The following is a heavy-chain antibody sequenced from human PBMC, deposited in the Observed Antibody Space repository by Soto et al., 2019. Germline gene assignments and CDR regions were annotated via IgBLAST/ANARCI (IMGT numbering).Heavy chain of an antibody. Sequence: QVQLVQSGAEVKKPGASVKVSCKASGYTFTSYDINWVRQATGQGLEWMGWMNPNSGNTGYAQKFQGRVTMTRNTSISTAYMELSRLRSEDTAVYYCARVAGGFWSGQRPGFDPWGQGTLVTVSS. V-gene: IGHV1-8*01. CDR2: MNPNSGNT. CDR3: ARVAGGFWSGQRPGFDP. D-gene: IGHD3-3*01. J-gene: IGHJ5*02. CDR1: GYTFTSYD.